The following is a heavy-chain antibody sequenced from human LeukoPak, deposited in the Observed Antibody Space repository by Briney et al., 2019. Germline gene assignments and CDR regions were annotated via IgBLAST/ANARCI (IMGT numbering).Heavy chain of an antibody. CDR1: GFNFSNYW. CDR3: ARDPPPYGMDV. CDR2: INIAGSVT. V-gene: IGHV3-74*01. J-gene: IGHJ6*02. Sequence: GGSLRLSCAASGFNFSNYWMHWVRQAPGKGLEWVSRINIAGSVTTYADSVKGRFTISRDNAKNSLYLQMNSLRAEDTAVYYCARDPPPYGMDVWGQGTTVTVSS.